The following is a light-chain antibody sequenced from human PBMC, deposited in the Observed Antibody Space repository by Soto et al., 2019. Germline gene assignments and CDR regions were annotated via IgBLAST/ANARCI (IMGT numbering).Light chain of an antibody. CDR1: QGIGDT. V-gene: IGKV3-15*01. J-gene: IGKJ4*01. CDR3: QQYNNWPPLT. CDR2: GAS. Sequence: EVVMTQSPATLSVSPGEGVTLSCRASQGIGDTLAWYQHKPGQTPRLLIYGASNRATDTPTRFSGSGSGTEFTLTISSLQSEDFAVYYCQQYNNWPPLTFGGGTKVDIK.